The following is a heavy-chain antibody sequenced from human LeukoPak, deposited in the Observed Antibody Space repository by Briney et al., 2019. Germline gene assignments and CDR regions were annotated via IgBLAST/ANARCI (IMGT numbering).Heavy chain of an antibody. Sequence: SVKVSCKASGGTFSSYAISWVRQAPGQGLEWMGGIIPIFGTANYAQKFQGRVTITADESTSTAYMELSSLRSEDTAVYYCARETLPTYYDILTIDEWGPGTLVTVSS. CDR2: IIPIFGTA. CDR1: GGTFSSYA. CDR3: ARETLPTYYDILTIDE. V-gene: IGHV1-69*13. D-gene: IGHD3-9*01. J-gene: IGHJ4*02.